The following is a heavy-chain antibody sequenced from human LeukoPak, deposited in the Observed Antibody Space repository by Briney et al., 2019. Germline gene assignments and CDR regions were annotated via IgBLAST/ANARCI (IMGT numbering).Heavy chain of an antibody. D-gene: IGHD5-24*01. CDR2: IYHTGST. CDR1: GASISSGTYS. J-gene: IGHJ4*02. Sequence: SETLSLTCTVSGASISSGTYSWSWIRQPPGEGLEWIGYIYHTGSTYYNPSLKGRVTISVDRSKNQFSLNLNFVTAADTAVYYCARDRGDGYNYLDYWGQGTLVTVSS. V-gene: IGHV4-30-2*01. CDR3: ARDRGDGYNYLDY.